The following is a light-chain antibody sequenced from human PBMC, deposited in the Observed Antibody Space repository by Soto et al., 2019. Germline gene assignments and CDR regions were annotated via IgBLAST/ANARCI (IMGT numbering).Light chain of an antibody. CDR3: QQYSGNSFT. CDR2: DAS. Sequence: EIVLTQSPATLSLSPGERATLSCRASQSVSSYLAWYQQKPGQAPRLLIYDASNRATGIPARFSGSGSGTDFTLTISSLEPDDFATYYCQQYSGNSFTFGQGTKLEI. CDR1: QSVSSY. V-gene: IGKV3-11*01. J-gene: IGKJ2*01.